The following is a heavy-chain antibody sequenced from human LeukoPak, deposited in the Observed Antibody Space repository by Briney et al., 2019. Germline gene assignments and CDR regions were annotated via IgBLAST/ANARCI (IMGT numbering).Heavy chain of an antibody. CDR2: ISTSGSII. J-gene: IGHJ6*03. D-gene: IGHD4-17*01. Sequence: GGSLRLSCAASGFTFSKYAMTWVRQAPGKGLEWLLHISTSGSIIHYGDSVKGRFTISRDNAKNSLYLQMNGLRAEDTALYFCARDATTDVGTVYMDVWGKGTTVTISS. CDR3: ARDATTDVGTVYMDV. CDR1: GFTFSKYA. V-gene: IGHV3-48*04.